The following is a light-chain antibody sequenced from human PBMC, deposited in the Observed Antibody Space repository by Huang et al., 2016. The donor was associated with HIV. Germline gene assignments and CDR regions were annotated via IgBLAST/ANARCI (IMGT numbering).Light chain of an antibody. CDR2: GTS. CDR3: QQYGTSPPSLT. CDR1: QSVSGTY. J-gene: IGKJ4*01. V-gene: IGKV3-20*01. Sequence: EIVLTQSPGTLSLSPGGRATLSCRASQSVSGTYLAWYQQKPGQAPRLLIYGTSIRATGIPDRCSGSGSATDFTLTISGLEPEDFALYYCQQYGTSPPSLTFGGGTKVEIK.